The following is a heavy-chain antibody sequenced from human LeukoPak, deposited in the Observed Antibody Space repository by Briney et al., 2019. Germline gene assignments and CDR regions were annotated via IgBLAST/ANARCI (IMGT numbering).Heavy chain of an antibody. D-gene: IGHD2-21*02. CDR3: AREDHDFFAMAF. CDR2: IYYRGNT. V-gene: IGHV4-31*03. CDR1: GGSINSGGYY. Sequence: PSETLSLTCTVSGGSINSGGYYWSWIRQHPGKGLEWLGYIYYRGNTHYNSSLKSRVTISVDTSKNQFSLKLNSVTAADSAVYYCAREDHDFFAMAFGGQGTTATVPS. J-gene: IGHJ6*02.